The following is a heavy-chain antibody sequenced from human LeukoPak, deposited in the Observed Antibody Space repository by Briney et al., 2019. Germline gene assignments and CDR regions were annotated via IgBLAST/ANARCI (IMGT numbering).Heavy chain of an antibody. D-gene: IGHD6-19*01. J-gene: IGHJ6*03. Sequence: GGSLRLSCAASGFSYIAYAMSWVRRAPGKGLEWVAAITASGSITYHADSVKGRFTASRDNPKKTMYLQMDSLRVADTAVYYCAKGTGSHYFYYYMDVWGKGTTVSVS. CDR2: ITASGSIT. V-gene: IGHV3-23*01. CDR1: GFSYIAYA. CDR3: AKGTGSHYFYYYMDV.